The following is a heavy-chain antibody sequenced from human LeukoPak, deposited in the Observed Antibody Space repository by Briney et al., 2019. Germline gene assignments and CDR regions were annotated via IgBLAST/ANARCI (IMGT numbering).Heavy chain of an antibody. J-gene: IGHJ4*02. CDR3: ARGEYSSSSSY. CDR1: GGSFSGYY. CDR2: INHSGST. Sequence: SETLSLTCAVYGGSFSGYYWSWIRQPPGKGLEWIGEINHSGSTNYNPSLKSRVTISVDTSKNQFSLKLSSVTAADTAVYYCARGEYSSSSSYWGQGTLVTVSS. D-gene: IGHD6-6*01. V-gene: IGHV4-34*01.